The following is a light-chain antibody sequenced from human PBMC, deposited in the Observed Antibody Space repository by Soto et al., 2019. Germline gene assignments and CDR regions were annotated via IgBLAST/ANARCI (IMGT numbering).Light chain of an antibody. CDR1: QSLTYSDGETY. CDR2: KVS. V-gene: IGKV2-30*01. J-gene: IGKJ4*01. CDR3: MQGAHRPALA. Sequence: DVVMTQSPVSLPVTLGQPASISCRFSQSLTYSDGETYVSWFHQRPGQSPRRLIYKVSTRDSGVPERFSGSGSGTSFTLTISRVEAEDVGIFYCMQGAHRPALAFGGGTRVEIK.